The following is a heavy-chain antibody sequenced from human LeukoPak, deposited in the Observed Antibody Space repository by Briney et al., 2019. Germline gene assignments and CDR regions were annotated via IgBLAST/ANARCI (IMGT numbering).Heavy chain of an antibody. J-gene: IGHJ6*03. CDR1: EFTFSSYW. CDR2: IKQDGSGK. CDR3: AIDLGPGQYYYYYIAV. V-gene: IGHV3-7*01. Sequence: PGGSLRLSCAASEFTFSSYWMSWVRQAPGKGLEWVANIKQDGSGKYYVDSVKGRFTISRDNAKNSLYLQMNSLRAEDTAVYYCAIDLGPGQYYYYYIAVWRKGTTVTVSS.